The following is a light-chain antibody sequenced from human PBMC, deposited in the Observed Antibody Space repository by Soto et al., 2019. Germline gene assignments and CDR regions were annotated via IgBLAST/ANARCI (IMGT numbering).Light chain of an antibody. V-gene: IGKV1-9*01. CDR3: QQLNSYPLT. J-gene: IGKJ3*01. CDR1: QGISSY. CDR2: ASS. Sequence: DIQLTQSPSFLSASVGDRVTITCRASQGISSYLAWYQQKPGKAPKLLIYASSTLQSGVPSRIIGSGSGTEFTLTISSQQPEDFPTYYCQQLNSYPLTFGPGTKVDIK.